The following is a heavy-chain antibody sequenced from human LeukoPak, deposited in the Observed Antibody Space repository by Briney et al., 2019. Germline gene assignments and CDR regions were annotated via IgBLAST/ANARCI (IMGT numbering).Heavy chain of an antibody. V-gene: IGHV1-18*01. D-gene: IGHD1-26*01. CDR3: ARDRDSGSYFGSFDY. CDR2: ISAYNDNT. CDR1: GYTFTTYG. J-gene: IGHJ4*02. Sequence: ASVKVSCKASGYTFTTYGISWVRQAPGQGLEWMGWISAYNDNTKYAQNLQGRVTMTTDTSTSTAYMELRSLRSDDTAAYYCARDRDSGSYFGSFDYWGQGTLVTVSS.